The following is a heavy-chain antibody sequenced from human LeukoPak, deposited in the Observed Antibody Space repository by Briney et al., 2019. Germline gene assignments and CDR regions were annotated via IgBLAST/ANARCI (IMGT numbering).Heavy chain of an antibody. J-gene: IGHJ4*02. CDR2: ISGSGGST. D-gene: IGHD3-9*01. V-gene: IGHV3-23*01. Sequence: PGGSLRLSCAASGYTFSSYPMSWVRQAPGKGLEWVSAISGSGGSTYYADSVKGRFTISRDNSKNTVYLQMNSLRAEDTAVYYCAKGLGDYDISTYFDYWGEGTLVTVSS. CDR1: GYTFSSYP. CDR3: AKGLGDYDISTYFDY.